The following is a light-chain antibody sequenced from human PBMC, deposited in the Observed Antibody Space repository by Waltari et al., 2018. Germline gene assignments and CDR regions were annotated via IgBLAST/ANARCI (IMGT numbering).Light chain of an antibody. CDR1: SSDVGASNL. V-gene: IGLV2-23*02. CDR2: EVN. Sequence: QSALTQPASVSGSPGQSITISCTGTSSDVGASNLISWYQQHPGKAPTLMIYEVNKRPSGVSKRFSGSKSDNTASLTISGLQAEDEADYYCCSYAGRSTLVFGGGTNLTVL. J-gene: IGLJ3*02. CDR3: CSYAGRSTLV.